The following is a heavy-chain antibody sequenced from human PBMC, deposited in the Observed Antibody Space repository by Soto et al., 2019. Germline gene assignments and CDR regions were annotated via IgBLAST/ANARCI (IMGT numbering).Heavy chain of an antibody. CDR2: IKQDGSEK. D-gene: IGHD2-15*01. CDR3: ARDHLGYCSGGNCNWAEYFDY. Sequence: EVQLVESGGGLVQPGGSLTLSCAASGFTFGTYWMRWVRQAPGKGLEWVANIKQDGSEKYYVDVVKGRFTISRDNAENSLYLQMNRLRAEDTAVYYCARDHLGYCSGGNCNWAEYFDYWGQGTLVTVSS. CDR1: GFTFGTYW. J-gene: IGHJ4*02. V-gene: IGHV3-7*04.